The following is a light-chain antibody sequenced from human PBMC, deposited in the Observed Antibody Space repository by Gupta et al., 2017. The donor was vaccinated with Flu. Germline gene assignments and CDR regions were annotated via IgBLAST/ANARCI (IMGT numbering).Light chain of an antibody. V-gene: IGKV3-20*01. J-gene: IGKJ1*01. CDR1: QSVTSNY. CDR3: HQDGDSPGT. Sequence: EIVLTQSPDTLSLSPGEGATLSCRASQSVTSNYFAWYQQKPGQAPRLLIYGASNRATGIPDRFSGSGSGTDFSLTISRLERDDFAVYYCHQDGDSPGTFGQGTKVEIK. CDR2: GAS.